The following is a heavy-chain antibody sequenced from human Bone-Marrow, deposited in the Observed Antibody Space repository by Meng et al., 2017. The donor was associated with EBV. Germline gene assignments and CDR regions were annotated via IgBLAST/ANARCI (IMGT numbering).Heavy chain of an antibody. CDR3: AHRRSDSGWFGY. Sequence: QIPLKESGPTVINPTPTLTLTCTFSGFSLSTSGMGVAWIRQPPGKALEWLALIYWDDETRYSPALKNRLTVTKDSSKNQVVFRMANLDPADTATYYCAHRRSDSGWFGYWGQGTLVTVSS. D-gene: IGHD6-19*01. J-gene: IGHJ4*02. V-gene: IGHV2-5*02. CDR1: GFSLSTSGMG. CDR2: IYWDDET.